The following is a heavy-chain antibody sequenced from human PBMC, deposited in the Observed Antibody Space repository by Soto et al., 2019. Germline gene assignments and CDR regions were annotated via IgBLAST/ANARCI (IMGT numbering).Heavy chain of an antibody. D-gene: IGHD3-3*01. CDR2: IIPILGMA. CDR3: ARTDLRAVDY. Sequence: QVQLVQSGAEVKKPGSSVKVSCKASGGTFSSYTISWVRQAPGQGLEWMGRIIPILGMANYAQKFQGRVTITADKSTSTAYMELSSLRSEDTAVYYWARTDLRAVDYWGQGTLVTVSS. V-gene: IGHV1-69*02. CDR1: GGTFSSYT. J-gene: IGHJ4*02.